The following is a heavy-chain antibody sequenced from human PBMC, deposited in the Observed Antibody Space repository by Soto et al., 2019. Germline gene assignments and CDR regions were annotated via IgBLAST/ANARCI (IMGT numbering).Heavy chain of an antibody. D-gene: IGHD2-21*02. V-gene: IGHV4-59*01. CDR3: ARDLWGYCGTDCYPLDV. Sequence: QVRLQESGPGLVKPSETLSLTCTVSGGSISRYYWSWIRQPPGKGLEWIGYLYNTGSTIYSPSLASRVTISVATSKNQFSLTLTSATAADTAVYYCARDLWGYCGTDCYPLDVWGPGTTVTVSS. CDR2: LYNTGST. J-gene: IGHJ6*02. CDR1: GGSISRYY.